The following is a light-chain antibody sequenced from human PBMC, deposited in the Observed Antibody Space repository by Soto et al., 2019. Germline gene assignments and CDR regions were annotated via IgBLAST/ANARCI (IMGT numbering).Light chain of an antibody. Sequence: LSPSLGAFSFPPHERATVSERPGQSVSSSYLAWYQQKPGQAPRLLIYGASNRATGIPDRFSGSGSGTDFTLSISRLEPEDFAVYYCQQYGSSPPLTFGGGTKVDIK. CDR3: QQYGSSPPLT. CDR1: QSVSSSY. J-gene: IGKJ4*01. CDR2: GAS. V-gene: IGKV3-20*01.